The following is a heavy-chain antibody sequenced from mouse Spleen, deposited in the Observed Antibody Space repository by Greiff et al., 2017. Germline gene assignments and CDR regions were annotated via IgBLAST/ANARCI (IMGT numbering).Heavy chain of an antibody. D-gene: IGHD4-1*01. J-gene: IGHJ1*01. CDR3: ARYLAGTEWYFDV. CDR1: AYAFTTSW. V-gene: IGHV1-82*01. CDR2: IYPGDGDT. Sequence: QVQLHQSGPEPPPPLSPVTPCRNASAYAFTTSWMNWVKQRPGKGLEWIGRIYPGDGDTNYNGKFKGKATLTADKSSSTAYMQLSSLTSEDSAVYFCARYLAGTEWYFDVWGAGTTVTVSS.